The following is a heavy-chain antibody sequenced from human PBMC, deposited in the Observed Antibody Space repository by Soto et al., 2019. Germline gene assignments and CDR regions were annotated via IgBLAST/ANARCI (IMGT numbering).Heavy chain of an antibody. J-gene: IGHJ4*02. CDR2: IRYDGSDE. CDR3: ARDGVGATTFFGFLDY. CDR1: ASIFKGHG. D-gene: IGHD1-26*01. V-gene: IGHV3-33*08. Sequence: QVQLVESGGGVVQPGGSLRLSCAASASIFKGHGMHWVRQAPGKGLEWVAIIRYDGSDEHYGDSVEGRFTISRDNSKKMLYLQMNSLRAEDTAVYYWARDGVGATTFFGFLDYWGQGTLVTVSS.